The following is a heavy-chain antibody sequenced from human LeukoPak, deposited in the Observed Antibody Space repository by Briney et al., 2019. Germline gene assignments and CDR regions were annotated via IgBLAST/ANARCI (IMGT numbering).Heavy chain of an antibody. CDR1: GGSISSSSYY. J-gene: IGHJ4*02. Sequence: SETLSLTCTVSGGSISSSSYYWGWIRQPPGKGLEWIGSIYYSGSTYYNPSLKSRVTISVDTSKNQFSLKLSSVTAADTAVYYCAREPRWAGDLGGFDSWGQGPLATVSS. D-gene: IGHD3-16*01. CDR2: IYYSGST. CDR3: AREPRWAGDLGGFDS. V-gene: IGHV4-39*07.